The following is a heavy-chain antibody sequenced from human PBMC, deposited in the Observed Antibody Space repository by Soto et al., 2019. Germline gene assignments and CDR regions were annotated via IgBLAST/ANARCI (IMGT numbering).Heavy chain of an antibody. J-gene: IGHJ4*02. D-gene: IGHD3-22*01. CDR2: IYYSGST. CDR3: VGGYPWVGFDY. V-gene: IGHV4-59*08. Sequence: SETLSLTCTVSGGSISSYYWSWIRQPPGKGLEWIGYIYYSGSTNYNPSLKSRVTISADTSKNQFSLKLSSVTAADTAVYFCVGGYPWVGFDYWAQGTLVTVSS. CDR1: GGSISSYY.